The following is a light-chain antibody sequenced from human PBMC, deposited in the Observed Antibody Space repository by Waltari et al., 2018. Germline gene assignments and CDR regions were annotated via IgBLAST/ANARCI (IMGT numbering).Light chain of an antibody. J-gene: IGKJ2*01. CDR2: GAS. V-gene: IGKV3-20*01. CDR1: QCLTKRY. CDR3: QQYGSSVMYT. Sequence: EIVLTQSPGTLSLSPGERATLSCQASQCLTKRYLVWYEQKPGQATRLLIYGASSRAAGIPDRCSGSGSRTDFTITISRLEPEDSAVYYCQQYGSSVMYTFGQGTKLESK.